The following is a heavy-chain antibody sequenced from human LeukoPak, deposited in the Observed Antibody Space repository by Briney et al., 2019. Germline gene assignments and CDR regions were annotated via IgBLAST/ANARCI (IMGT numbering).Heavy chain of an antibody. V-gene: IGHV1-58*01. Sequence: SVKVSCKASGFTFTSSAVQWVRQARGQRLEWIGWIVVGSGNTNYAQKLQERVTITRDMSTSTAYMELSSLRSEDTAVYYCAASPDYYDSSGYSYYFDYWGQGTLVTVSS. CDR3: AASPDYYDSSGYSYYFDY. CDR1: GFTFTSSA. CDR2: IVVGSGNT. D-gene: IGHD3-22*01. J-gene: IGHJ4*02.